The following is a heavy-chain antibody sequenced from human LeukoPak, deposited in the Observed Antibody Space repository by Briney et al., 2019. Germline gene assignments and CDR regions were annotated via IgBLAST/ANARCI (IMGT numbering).Heavy chain of an antibody. CDR1: GFTFSSYA. CDR2: ISGSGVTT. CDR3: ARDRDYYLVGFFDY. V-gene: IGHV3-23*01. D-gene: IGHD3-10*01. Sequence: GGSLRLSCAASGFTFSSYAMSWVRQAPGKGLEWVSAISGSGVTTYYADSVKGRFTISRDNSKNTLYLQMNSLRAEDTALYYCARDRDYYLVGFFDYWGQGTLVTVSS. J-gene: IGHJ4*02.